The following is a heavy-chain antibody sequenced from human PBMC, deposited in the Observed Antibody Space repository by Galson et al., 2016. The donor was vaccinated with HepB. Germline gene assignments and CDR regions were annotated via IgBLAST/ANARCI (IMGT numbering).Heavy chain of an antibody. CDR3: ARSYLRGPGFGW. V-gene: IGHV6-1*01. CDR2: TFYRSNCQN. D-gene: IGHD3-10*01. Sequence: CAISGDSVSSNSAGWNWIRQSPSRGLEGLGRTFYRSNCQNDYEESVKSRITINPDTAKNQLSLQLNSVTPEDKGVYYCARSYLRGPGFGWWGPGTPVTVSS. CDR1: GDSVSSNSAG. J-gene: IGHJ4*02.